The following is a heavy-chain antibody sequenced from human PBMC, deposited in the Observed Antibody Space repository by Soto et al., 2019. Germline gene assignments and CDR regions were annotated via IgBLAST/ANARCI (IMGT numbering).Heavy chain of an antibody. V-gene: IGHV3-23*01. J-gene: IGHJ4*02. Sequence: GGSLRLSCVGSGSTLSSYGMSWVRQAPGKGLEWVSVISGSGITTYYADSVKGRFTISRDNSKNTLYMQMNSLRAEDTAVYFCAKEGMATPLIDYWGLGTLVTVS. CDR3: AKEGMATPLIDY. D-gene: IGHD5-12*01. CDR2: ISGSGITT. CDR1: GSTLSSYG.